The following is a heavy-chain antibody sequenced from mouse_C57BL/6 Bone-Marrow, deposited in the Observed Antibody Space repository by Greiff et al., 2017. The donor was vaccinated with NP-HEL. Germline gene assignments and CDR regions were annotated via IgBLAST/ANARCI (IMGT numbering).Heavy chain of an antibody. Sequence: VKLMESGADLVKPGASVKLSCKASGYTFTSYWMHWVKQRPGRGLEWIGRIDPNSGGTKFNEKFKTKATLTVDKPSSTASMQLSSLTSEDSSVYYCARYYYGSRGWYFDVWGTGTTVTVSS. D-gene: IGHD1-1*01. J-gene: IGHJ1*03. CDR2: IDPNSGGT. V-gene: IGHV1-72*01. CDR1: GYTFTSYW. CDR3: ARYYYGSRGWYFDV.